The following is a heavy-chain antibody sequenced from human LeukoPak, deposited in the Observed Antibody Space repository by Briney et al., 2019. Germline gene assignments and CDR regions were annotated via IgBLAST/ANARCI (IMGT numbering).Heavy chain of an antibody. CDR1: GGSISSAGYY. CDR2: IYYSGST. CDR3: ARDSGYSGNSDY. J-gene: IGHJ4*02. D-gene: IGHD4-23*01. Sequence: SETLSLTCTVSGGSISSAGYYWSWMRQYPGKGLEWIGCIYYSGSTSYNPSPKSRVTISVDTSKNQFSLRLTSVTAADTAVYYCARDSGYSGNSDYWGQGTLVTVSS. V-gene: IGHV4-31*03.